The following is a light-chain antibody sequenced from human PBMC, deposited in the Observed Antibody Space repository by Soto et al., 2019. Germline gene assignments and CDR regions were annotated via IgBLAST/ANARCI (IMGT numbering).Light chain of an antibody. V-gene: IGLV2-8*01. Sequence: QSALTQPPSASGSPGQSVTISCTGTKSDIGVYDFVSWYQHHPGKAPRLIIYEVVQRPSGVPDRFSGSKSGNTASLTVSGLQAADEADYFCKSHAGSNTYVFGSGTKVTVL. CDR2: EVV. J-gene: IGLJ1*01. CDR1: KSDIGVYDF. CDR3: KSHAGSNTYV.